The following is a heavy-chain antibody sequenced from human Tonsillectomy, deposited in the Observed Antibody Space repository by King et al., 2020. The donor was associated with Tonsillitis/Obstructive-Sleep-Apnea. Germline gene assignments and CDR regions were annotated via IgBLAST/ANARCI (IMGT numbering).Heavy chain of an antibody. V-gene: IGHV3-49*04. Sequence: VQLVESGGGLVQPGRSLRLSCKGDGFTFGDYGMSWVRQAPGKGREWVGFVRSKAYGGTTDDAASVKGRFTISRDDSKSIAYLQMNSLKTEDTAVYYCNRDRTSNDFWSGYDLDYWGQGTLVTVSS. CDR3: NRDRTSNDFWSGYDLDY. D-gene: IGHD3-3*01. J-gene: IGHJ4*02. CDR2: VRSKAYGGTT. CDR1: GFTFGDYG.